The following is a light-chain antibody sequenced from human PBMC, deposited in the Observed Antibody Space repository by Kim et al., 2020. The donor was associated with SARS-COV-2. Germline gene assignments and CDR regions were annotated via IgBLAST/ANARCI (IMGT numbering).Light chain of an antibody. Sequence: VSPAERATRSCRASQSVSSNLAWYQQKPGQAPRLLIYGASTRATGIPARFSGSGSGTEFTLTISSLQSEDFAVYYCQQYHNWPPLTFGGGTKVEI. CDR2: GAS. CDR3: QQYHNWPPLT. CDR1: QSVSSN. V-gene: IGKV3-15*01. J-gene: IGKJ4*01.